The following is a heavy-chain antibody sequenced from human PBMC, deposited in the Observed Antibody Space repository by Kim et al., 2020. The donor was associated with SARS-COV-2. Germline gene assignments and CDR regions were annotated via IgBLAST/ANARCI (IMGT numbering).Heavy chain of an antibody. V-gene: IGHV3-11*04. CDR2: ISNGGSNK. CDR1: GFTFSSYY. CDR3: ATEKYSSGWSCLDY. D-gene: IGHD6-19*01. Sequence: GGSLRLSCAASGFTFSSYYMRWIRQAPGKGLEWVAFISNGGSNKYYADSVKGRFTIYSDNPKNTLYLQMNSLRAEDTAVYYCATEKYSSGWSCLDYWGQGTLVTVSS. J-gene: IGHJ4*02.